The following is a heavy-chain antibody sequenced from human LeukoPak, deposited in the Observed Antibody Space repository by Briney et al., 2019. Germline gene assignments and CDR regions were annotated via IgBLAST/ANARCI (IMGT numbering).Heavy chain of an antibody. CDR3: ARKGCFDNCYLFDY. V-gene: IGHV1-18*01. CDR2: INTKNGNT. CDR1: GYTFSTYG. J-gene: IGHJ4*02. Sequence: GASVKVSCKASGYTFSTYGINWGRQAPGQGLEWMGWINTKNGNTNYAQKFQGRVHMTRDTSTSTAYMELRSLGSDDTAVYYCARKGCFDNCYLFDYWGQGTLVTVSS. D-gene: IGHD1-20*01.